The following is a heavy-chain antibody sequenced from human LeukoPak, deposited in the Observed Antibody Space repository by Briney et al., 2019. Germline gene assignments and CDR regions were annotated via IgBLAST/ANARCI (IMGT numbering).Heavy chain of an antibody. J-gene: IGHJ5*02. D-gene: IGHD6-13*01. Sequence: GGSLRLSCAASGFTFSSYAMHWDRQAPGKGLERGAVISYDGSNKSYADSVKGRFTISSDNSKNTLYLQMNSLRAEDTAVYYCARPIAAAGGEGWFDPWGQGTLVTVSS. V-gene: IGHV3-30*01. CDR1: GFTFSSYA. CDR3: ARPIAAAGGEGWFDP. CDR2: ISYDGSNK.